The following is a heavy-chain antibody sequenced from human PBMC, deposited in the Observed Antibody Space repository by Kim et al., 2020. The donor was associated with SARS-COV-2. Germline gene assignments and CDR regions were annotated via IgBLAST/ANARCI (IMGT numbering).Heavy chain of an antibody. CDR3: ARTGVGFGELLSYYYGMDV. J-gene: IGHJ6*02. CDR2: IYYSGST. D-gene: IGHD3-10*01. CDR1: GGSISSGGYY. Sequence: SETLSLTCTVSGGSISSGGYYWSWIRQHPGKGLEWIGYIYYSGSTYYNPSLKSRVTISVDTSKNQFSLKLSSVTAADTAVYYCARTGVGFGELLSYYYGMDVWGQGTTVTVSS. V-gene: IGHV4-31*03.